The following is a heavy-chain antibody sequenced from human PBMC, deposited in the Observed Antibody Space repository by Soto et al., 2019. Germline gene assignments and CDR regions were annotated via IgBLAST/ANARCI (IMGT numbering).Heavy chain of an antibody. CDR1: GGSIRDYY. V-gene: IGHV4-4*07. D-gene: IGHD3-10*01. CDR3: ARGPGGFGEFSLDY. CDR2: XSXXGXT. Sequence: SETLSLTCTVSGGSIRDYYWSWIRQPAGQGLEXIGXXSXXGXTXXXPXXXSRVTMSVDTSKNQFSLKLNSVAAADTAVYYCARGPGGFGEFSLDYWGQGTLVTVSS. J-gene: IGHJ4*02.